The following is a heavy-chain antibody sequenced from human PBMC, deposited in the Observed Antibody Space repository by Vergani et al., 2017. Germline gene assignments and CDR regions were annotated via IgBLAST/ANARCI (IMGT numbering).Heavy chain of an antibody. Sequence: QVQLVESGGGVVQPGRSLRLYCAASGFTFSSYGMHRVRQAPGKGLEWVVVISYDGSNKYYADSVQGRFTISRDNSKNTLYLQMNSLRADDTAVYYCARDLYYDSSGPFDYWGQGSLVTVSS. J-gene: IGHJ4*02. CDR3: ARDLYYDSSGPFDY. CDR1: GFTFSSYG. V-gene: IGHV3-30*03. CDR2: ISYDGSNK. D-gene: IGHD3-22*01.